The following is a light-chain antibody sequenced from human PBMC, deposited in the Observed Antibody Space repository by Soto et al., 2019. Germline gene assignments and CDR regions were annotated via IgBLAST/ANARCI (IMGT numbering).Light chain of an antibody. Sequence: QSALTQPPSASGSPGQSVTISCTGTSSDVGGYNYVSWYQQHPGKAPKLIIYEVRERPSGVPDRFSGSKSGNTASLAITGLQAEDEADYYCQSYDSSLSGWVFGGGTKLTVL. CDR1: SSDVGGYNY. V-gene: IGLV2-8*01. CDR3: QSYDSSLSGWV. J-gene: IGLJ3*02. CDR2: EVR.